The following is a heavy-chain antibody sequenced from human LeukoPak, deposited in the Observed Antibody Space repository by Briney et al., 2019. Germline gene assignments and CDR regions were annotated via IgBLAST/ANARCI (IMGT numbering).Heavy chain of an antibody. Sequence: SETLSLTCTVSGGSISNSSSYWGWIRQPPGKGLEWIGSIYYSGSTYYNPSLKSRVTISVDTSKNQFSLKLSSVTAADTAVYYCARHSPVGIFYFDYWGQGTLVTVSS. J-gene: IGHJ4*02. CDR3: ARHSPVGIFYFDY. CDR1: GGSISNSSSY. D-gene: IGHD1-26*01. V-gene: IGHV4-39*01. CDR2: IYYSGST.